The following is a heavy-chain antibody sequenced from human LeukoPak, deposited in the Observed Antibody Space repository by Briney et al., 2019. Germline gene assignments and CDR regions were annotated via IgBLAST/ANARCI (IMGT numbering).Heavy chain of an antibody. J-gene: IGHJ4*02. CDR1: GYTFTAYY. CDR2: INLNSGGT. Sequence: GASVKVSCKASGYTFTAYYMHWVRQAPGQGLEWMGWINLNSGGTNSAQKFQGRVTMTRDTSISAAYMELSRLGSDDTAVYYCARLFSIAVAGRDYWGQGTLVTVSS. CDR3: ARLFSIAVAGRDY. V-gene: IGHV1-2*02. D-gene: IGHD6-19*01.